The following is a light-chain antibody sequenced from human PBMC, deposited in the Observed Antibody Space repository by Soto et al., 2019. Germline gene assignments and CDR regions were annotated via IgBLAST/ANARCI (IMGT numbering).Light chain of an antibody. CDR3: QRYYNAPFT. V-gene: IGKV1-27*01. Sequence: IQVTQYPSSLSASVGDRVTITCRASQGIKNYLAWYQQEPGEIPKLLIYAASTLESGIPPRFSGSGSGTDFTLTINNLQPEDVATYYCQRYYNAPFTFGGGTKVEIK. J-gene: IGKJ4*01. CDR1: QGIKNY. CDR2: AAS.